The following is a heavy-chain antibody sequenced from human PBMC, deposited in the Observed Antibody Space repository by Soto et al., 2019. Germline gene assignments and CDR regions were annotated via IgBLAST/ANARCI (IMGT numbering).Heavy chain of an antibody. J-gene: IGHJ6*02. CDR2: IYHSGST. CDR1: GGSISSGGYS. Sequence: PSETLSLTCAVSGGSISSGGYSWSWIRQPPGKGLEWIGYIYHSGSTYYNPSLKSRVTISVDRSKNQFSLKLSSVTAADTAVYYCARGRWDAEAGPFDYYYGMDVWGQGTTVTVSS. CDR3: ARGRWDAEAGPFDYYYGMDV. D-gene: IGHD1-26*01. V-gene: IGHV4-30-2*01.